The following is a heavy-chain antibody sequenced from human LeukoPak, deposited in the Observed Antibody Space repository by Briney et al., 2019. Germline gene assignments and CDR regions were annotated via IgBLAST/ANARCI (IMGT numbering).Heavy chain of an antibody. CDR3: TTYLGAYAADYFDF. CDR2: ISYDGSNK. J-gene: IGHJ4*02. Sequence: EGSLRLSCAASGFTFSSYAMHWVRQAPGKGLEWVAVISYDGSNKYYTDSVKGRFTISRDNSKNTPNLQMNSLKTEDTAVYYCTTYLGAYAADYFDFWGQGTLVTVSS. CDR1: GFTFSSYA. D-gene: IGHD5-12*01. V-gene: IGHV3-30*04.